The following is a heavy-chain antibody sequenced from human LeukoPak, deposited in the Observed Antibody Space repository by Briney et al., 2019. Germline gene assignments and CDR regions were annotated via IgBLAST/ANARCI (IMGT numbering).Heavy chain of an antibody. Sequence: PGRSLRLSCAASGFTFSSYAVHWVRQAPGKGLEWVAVISYDGSNKYYADSVKGRFTISRDNSKNTLYLQMNSLRAEDTAVYYCASQGGRLLRYFDWLLPYWGQGTLVTVSS. V-gene: IGHV3-30*04. CDR3: ASQGGRLLRYFDWLLPY. J-gene: IGHJ4*02. CDR1: GFTFSSYA. CDR2: ISYDGSNK. D-gene: IGHD3-9*01.